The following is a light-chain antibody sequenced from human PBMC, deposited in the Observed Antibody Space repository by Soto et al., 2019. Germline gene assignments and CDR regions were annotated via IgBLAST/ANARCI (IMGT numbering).Light chain of an antibody. CDR2: KAS. CDR3: QQYNSYRT. Sequence: IQMTQSPSTLSASLGDRVAMTCRASQSISSRLAWYQQKPGKAPKLLIYKASTLKSGVPSRFSGSGSGTEFTLTISSLQPDDFATYYCQQYNSYRTFGQGTKVDI. J-gene: IGKJ1*01. CDR1: QSISSR. V-gene: IGKV1-5*03.